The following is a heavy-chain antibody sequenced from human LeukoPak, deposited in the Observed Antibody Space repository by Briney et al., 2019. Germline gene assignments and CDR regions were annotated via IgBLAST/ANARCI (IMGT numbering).Heavy chain of an antibody. J-gene: IGHJ6*02. Sequence: ASVKVSCKASGYTFTSYDINWVRQATGQGLEWMGWMNPNSGNTGYAQKFQGRVTMTRNTSISTAYMELSSLRSEDTAVYYCARGPEFLEWLLSYYYYGMDVWGQGTTVTVSS. CDR3: ARGPEFLEWLLSYYYYGMDV. CDR2: MNPNSGNT. D-gene: IGHD3-3*01. CDR1: GYTFTSYD. V-gene: IGHV1-8*01.